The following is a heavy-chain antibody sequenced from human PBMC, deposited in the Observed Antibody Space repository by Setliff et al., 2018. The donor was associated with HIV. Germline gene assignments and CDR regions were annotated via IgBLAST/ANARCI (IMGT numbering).Heavy chain of an antibody. CDR1: GFSSSEYY. CDR3: ARELGVDGAAFDM. J-gene: IGHJ3*02. D-gene: IGHD3-16*01. V-gene: IGHV3-11*05. CDR2: VSTSGGYT. Sequence: PGGSLRLSCAASGFSSSEYYISWIRQAPGKGLEWLSYVSTSGGYTDYANSVKGRFTISRDNVKNSVDLQINNLRGDDSAVYYCARELGVDGAAFDMWGQGTMVT.